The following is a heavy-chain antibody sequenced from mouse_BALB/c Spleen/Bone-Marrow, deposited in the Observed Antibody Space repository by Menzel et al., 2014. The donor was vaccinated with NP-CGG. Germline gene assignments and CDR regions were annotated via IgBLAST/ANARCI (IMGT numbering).Heavy chain of an antibody. Sequence: QVQLQQPGAELVKPGASVKLSCKASGYTFTSYYMYWVKQRPGQGLEWIGEINPSNGGTNFNEKFKSKATLTVGKSSSTAYMQLSSLTSEDSAVYYCTRSTMITYFDYWGQGTTLTVSS. D-gene: IGHD2-4*01. CDR2: INPSNGGT. CDR3: TRSTMITYFDY. V-gene: IGHV1S81*02. J-gene: IGHJ2*01. CDR1: GYTFTSYY.